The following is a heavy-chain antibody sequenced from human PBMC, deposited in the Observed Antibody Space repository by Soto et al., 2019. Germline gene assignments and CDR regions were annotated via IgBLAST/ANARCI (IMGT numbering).Heavy chain of an antibody. J-gene: IGHJ6*02. CDR2: IIPIFGTA. V-gene: IGHV1-69*13. CDR3: ARVSFILDSGYDSEYYYYYYGMDV. D-gene: IGHD5-12*01. Sequence: GASVKVSCKASGGTFSSYAISWVRQAPGQGLEWMGGIIPIFGTANYAQKFQGRVTITADESTSTAYMELSSLRSEDTAVYYCARVSFILDSGYDSEYYYYYYGMDVWGQGTTVTVSS. CDR1: GGTFSSYA.